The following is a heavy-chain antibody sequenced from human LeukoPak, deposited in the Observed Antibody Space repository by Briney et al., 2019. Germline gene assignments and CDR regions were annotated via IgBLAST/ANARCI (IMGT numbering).Heavy chain of an antibody. V-gene: IGHV4-59*08. Sequence: SETLSLTCAVSGGSISSYYWSWIRQPPGKGLEWIGYIYYSGSTNYNPSLKSRVTISVDTSNNQFSLKLSSVTAADTAVYYCARLARKGQQLGVRYFDYWGQGTLVTVSS. D-gene: IGHD6-13*01. CDR2: IYYSGST. CDR1: GGSISSYY. J-gene: IGHJ4*02. CDR3: ARLARKGQQLGVRYFDY.